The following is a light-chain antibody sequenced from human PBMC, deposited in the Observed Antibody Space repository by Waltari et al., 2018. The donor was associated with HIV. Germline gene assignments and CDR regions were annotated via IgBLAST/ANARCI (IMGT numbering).Light chain of an antibody. J-gene: IGLJ2*01. Sequence: QSALTQPPSASGSPGQSVTFSCTGTSSDVGGYNFVSWYQQHPGKAPNLMIYEVPKRPSGVPDRFSGSKSGNTASLTVSGLQAEDEADYYCSSYAGSNNLLFGGGTRLTVL. V-gene: IGLV2-8*01. CDR1: SSDVGGYNF. CDR2: EVP. CDR3: SSYAGSNNLL.